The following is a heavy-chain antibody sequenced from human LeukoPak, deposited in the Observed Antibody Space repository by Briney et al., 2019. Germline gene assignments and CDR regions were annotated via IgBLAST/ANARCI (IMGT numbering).Heavy chain of an antibody. CDR2: IGATGDT. CDR1: GLTFSSYD. D-gene: IGHD1-1*01. CDR3: VLGAYWNDDKNAFHI. Sequence: GGSLRLSRAASGLTFSSYDMHWARHAAGKGLEWVSSIGATGDTYYTDSVKGRFTISRENAKKSLYLQVSSLRVEDTAVYFCVLGAYWNDDKNAFHIWGPGTIVTVSS. V-gene: IGHV3-13*01. J-gene: IGHJ3*02.